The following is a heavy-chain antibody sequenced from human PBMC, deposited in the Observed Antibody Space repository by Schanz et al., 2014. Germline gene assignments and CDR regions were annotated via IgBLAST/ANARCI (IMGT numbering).Heavy chain of an antibody. J-gene: IGHJ3*01. CDR1: EFSFSSFG. Sequence: EVQLVESGGGLVQPRGSLRLSCAASEFSFSSFGMNWVRQAPGKGLEWVSYISSSSSTIYYADSVKGRFTISRDNAKISLYLQMNSLRAADTGVYYCARGREVVAKSFDVWGQGTMVTVSS. CDR2: ISSSSSTI. D-gene: IGHD3-22*01. V-gene: IGHV3-48*01. CDR3: ARGREVVAKSFDV.